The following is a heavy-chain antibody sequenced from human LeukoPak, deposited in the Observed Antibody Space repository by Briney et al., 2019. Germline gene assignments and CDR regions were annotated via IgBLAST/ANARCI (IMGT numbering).Heavy chain of an antibody. CDR2: ISYDGSNK. J-gene: IGHJ4*02. D-gene: IGHD1-26*01. Sequence: GGSLRLSCAASGFTFSSYAMHWVRQAPGKGLEWVAVISYDGSNKYYADSVKGRFTISRDNSKNTLYLQTNSLRAEDTAVYYCARDRVGVPSYWGQGTLVTVSS. V-gene: IGHV3-30-3*01. CDR1: GFTFSSYA. CDR3: ARDRVGVPSY.